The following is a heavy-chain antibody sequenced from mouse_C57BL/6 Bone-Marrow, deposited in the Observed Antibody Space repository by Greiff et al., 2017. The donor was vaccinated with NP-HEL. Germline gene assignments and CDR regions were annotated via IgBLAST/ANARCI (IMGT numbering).Heavy chain of an antibody. J-gene: IGHJ2*01. CDR2: ISDGGSYT. CDR1: GFTFSSYA. CDR3: AREGFDYDVDY. V-gene: IGHV5-4*01. Sequence: EVKLVESGGGLVKPGGSLKLSCAASGFTFSSYAMSWVRQTPEKRLEWVATISDGGSYTYYPDNVKGRFTISRDNAKNNLYLQMSHLKSEDTAMYYCAREGFDYDVDYWGQGTTLTVSS. D-gene: IGHD2-4*01.